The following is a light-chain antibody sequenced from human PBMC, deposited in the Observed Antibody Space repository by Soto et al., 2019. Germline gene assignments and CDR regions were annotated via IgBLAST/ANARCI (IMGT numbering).Light chain of an antibody. CDR1: SGHSSYA. CDR2: LNSDGSH. Sequence: QSVLTQSPSASASLGASVKLTCTLSSGHSSYAIAWHQQQPEKGPRYLMKLNSDGSHSKGDGIPDRFSGSSSGAERYLTISSLQSEDEADYCCQTWGTGSGVFGGGTKVTVL. CDR3: QTWGTGSGV. V-gene: IGLV4-69*01. J-gene: IGLJ3*02.